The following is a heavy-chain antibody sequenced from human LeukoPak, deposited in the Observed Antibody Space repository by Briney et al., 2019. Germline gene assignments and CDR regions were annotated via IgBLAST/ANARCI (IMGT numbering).Heavy chain of an antibody. J-gene: IGHJ4*02. CDR3: ARLSDFWSGFDY. D-gene: IGHD3-3*01. V-gene: IGHV4-34*01. CDR2: INHSGST. Sequence: SETRSLTCAVYGGSFSGYYWSWIRQPPGKGLEWIGEINHSGSTNYNPSLKSRVTISVDTSKNQFSLKLSSVTAADTAVYYCARLSDFWSGFDYWGQGTLVTVSS. CDR1: GGSFSGYY.